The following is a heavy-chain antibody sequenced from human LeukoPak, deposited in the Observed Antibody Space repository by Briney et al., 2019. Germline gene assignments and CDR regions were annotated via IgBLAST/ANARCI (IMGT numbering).Heavy chain of an antibody. V-gene: IGHV4-4*09. CDR2: IHASGPT. CDR1: GGSISTYY. J-gene: IGHJ4*02. CDR3: TRHAAGIAARPFDN. Sequence: SETLSLTCTVSGGSISTYYWSWIRRPPGKGLEWIAYIHASGPTNYNPSLKSRITISVDTSKNQFSLKLSSVTAADTAVYYCTRHAAGIAARPFDNWGQETLVTVSS. D-gene: IGHD6-6*01.